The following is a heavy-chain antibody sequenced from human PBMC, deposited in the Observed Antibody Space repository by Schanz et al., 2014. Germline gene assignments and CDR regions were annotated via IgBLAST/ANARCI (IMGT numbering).Heavy chain of an antibody. J-gene: IGHJ4*02. D-gene: IGHD3-3*01. CDR1: EYSFTSYS. CDR2: INTGSGDT. V-gene: IGHV1-3*04. Sequence: QVHLVQSGAEVKRPGASVKVSCKASEYSFTSYSMHWVRQAPGQRLEWMGWINTGSGDTKYPQNFQGRVTMTADTSTNTAYMELRSLRSDDTAVYYCARDRRFFDRDDLYYFDSWGQGTLVTVSS. CDR3: ARDRRFFDRDDLYYFDS.